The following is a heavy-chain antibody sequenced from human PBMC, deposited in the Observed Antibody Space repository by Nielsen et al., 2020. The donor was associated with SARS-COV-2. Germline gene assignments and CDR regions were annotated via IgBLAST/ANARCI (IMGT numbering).Heavy chain of an antibody. CDR3: ARELVLSVGWFDP. CDR2: IYYSGST. J-gene: IGHJ5*02. V-gene: IGHV4-31*03. D-gene: IGHD2/OR15-2a*01. CDR1: GGSISSGGYY. Sequence: SETLSLTCTVSGGSISSGGYYRSWIRQHPGKGLEWIGYIYYSGSTYYNPSLKSRVTISVDTSKNQFSLKLSSVTAADTAVYYCARELVLSVGWFDPWGQGTLVTVSS.